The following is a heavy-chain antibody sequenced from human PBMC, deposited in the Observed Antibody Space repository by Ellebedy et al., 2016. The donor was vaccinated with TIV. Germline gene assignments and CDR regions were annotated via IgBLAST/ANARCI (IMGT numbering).Heavy chain of an antibody. V-gene: IGHV3-66*01. J-gene: IGHJ3*02. D-gene: IGHD1-14*01. CDR1: ELTVTSNF. CDR3: ARETYNDVDRKLWGIFDI. Sequence: GGSLRLSCAASELTVTSNFMSWVRQAPGKGLAWVSTIAIDSTTYYADSVKGRFTISRDNSKNTLDIQMNSLRAEDTAVYYCARETYNDVDRKLWGIFDIWGQGTMVTVSS. CDR2: IAIDSTT.